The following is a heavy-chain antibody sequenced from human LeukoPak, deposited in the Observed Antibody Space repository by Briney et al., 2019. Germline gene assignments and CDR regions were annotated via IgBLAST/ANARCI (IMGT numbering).Heavy chain of an antibody. Sequence: SVKVSCKASGYTFSSSDINWVRQATGQGLEWIGGIIPIFGTANYAQKFQGRVTITADESTSTAYMELSSLRSEDTAVYYCARVGSSGWSYYMDVWGKGTTVTISS. D-gene: IGHD6-19*01. CDR2: IIPIFGTA. CDR3: ARVGSSGWSYYMDV. V-gene: IGHV1-69*13. J-gene: IGHJ6*03. CDR1: GYTFSSSD.